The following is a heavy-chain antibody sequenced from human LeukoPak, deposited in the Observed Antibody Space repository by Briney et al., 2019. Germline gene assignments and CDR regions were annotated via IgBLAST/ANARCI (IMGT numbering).Heavy chain of an antibody. V-gene: IGHV3-23*01. Sequence: GGSLRLSCAASGFTFSSYAMSWVRQAPGKGLEWVSGISAGGGSTYYADSVKGRFTISRDNTKNSLYLQMNSLRAEDTALYYCAKALGSSGYYSPDYWGQGTLVTVSS. CDR2: ISAGGGST. D-gene: IGHD3-22*01. J-gene: IGHJ4*02. CDR1: GFTFSSYA. CDR3: AKALGSSGYYSPDY.